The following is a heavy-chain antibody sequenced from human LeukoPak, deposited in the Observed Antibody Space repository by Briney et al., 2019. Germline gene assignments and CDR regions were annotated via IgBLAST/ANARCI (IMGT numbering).Heavy chain of an antibody. D-gene: IGHD3-16*02. CDR1: GGSISSSSYY. CDR3: ARDGSRGVITT. J-gene: IGHJ4*02. Sequence: SETLSLTCTVSGGSISSSSYYWGWIRQPPGKGLEWIGSIYYSGSTYYNPSLKSRVTISVDTSKNQFSLKLSSVTAADTAVYYCARDGSRGVITTWGQGTLVTVSS. V-gene: IGHV4-39*07. CDR2: IYYSGST.